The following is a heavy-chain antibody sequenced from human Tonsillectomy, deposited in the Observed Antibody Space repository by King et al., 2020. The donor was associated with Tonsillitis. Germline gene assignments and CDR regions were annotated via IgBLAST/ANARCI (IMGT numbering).Heavy chain of an antibody. J-gene: IGHJ6*03. CDR3: ADGQDIVETNIYYYCMDV. CDR2: TYYRSKWYK. CDR1: GDSVSSNSAA. D-gene: IGHD5-12*01. Sequence: VQLQQSGPGLVKPSQTLSLTCAISGDSVSSNSAAWNWIRQSPSRGLEWLGRTYYRSKWYKDYAVSVKSRITINPDTSKNQFSLQLNSVTPEDTAVYYFADGQDIVETNIYYYCMDVWGKGTTVTVSS. V-gene: IGHV6-1*01.